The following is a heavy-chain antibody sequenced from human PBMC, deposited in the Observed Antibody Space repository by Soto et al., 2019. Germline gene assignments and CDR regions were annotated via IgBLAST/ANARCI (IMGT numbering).Heavy chain of an antibody. D-gene: IGHD3-10*01. Sequence: SETLSLTCTVSGGSISSGGYYWSWIRQHPGKGLEWIGYIYYSGSTYYNPSLKSRVTISVDTSKNQFSLKLSSVTAADTAVYYCARTYYYGSGSYSAEDYWGQGTLVTVSS. V-gene: IGHV4-31*03. CDR2: IYYSGST. J-gene: IGHJ4*02. CDR1: GGSISSGGYY. CDR3: ARTYYYGSGSYSAEDY.